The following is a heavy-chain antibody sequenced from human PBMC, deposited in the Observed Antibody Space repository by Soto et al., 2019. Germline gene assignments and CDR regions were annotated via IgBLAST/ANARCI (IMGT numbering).Heavy chain of an antibody. Sequence: QVQLQESGPGLVKPSQTLSLTCTVSGGSISSGGYYWSWIRQHPGKGLEWIGYIYYSGSPYYNPSLKSRVTISVDTSKNQFSLKLSSVTAADTAVYYCAREMTYSSSWEDAFDIWGQGTMVTVSS. CDR2: IYYSGSP. D-gene: IGHD6-13*01. J-gene: IGHJ3*02. CDR3: AREMTYSSSWEDAFDI. V-gene: IGHV4-31*03. CDR1: GGSISSGGYY.